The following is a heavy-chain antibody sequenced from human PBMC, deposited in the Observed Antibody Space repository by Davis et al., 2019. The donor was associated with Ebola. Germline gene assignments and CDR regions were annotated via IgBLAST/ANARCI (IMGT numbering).Heavy chain of an antibody. V-gene: IGHV5-51*01. CDR2: IYPGDSDT. CDR3: AIGRDYYDSSGAFDI. CDR1: GYSFTSYW. Sequence: PGGSLRLSCKGSGYSFTSYWIGWVRQMPGKGLEWMGIIYPGDSDTRYSPSFQGQVTISADKSISTAYLQWSSLKASDTAMYYCAIGRDYYDSSGAFDIWGQGTMVTVSS. J-gene: IGHJ3*02. D-gene: IGHD3-22*01.